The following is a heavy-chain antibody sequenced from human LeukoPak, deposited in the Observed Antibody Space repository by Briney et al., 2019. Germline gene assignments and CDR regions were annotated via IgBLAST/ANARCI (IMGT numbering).Heavy chain of an antibody. D-gene: IGHD6-13*01. CDR3: ARDIAAAGPFDY. V-gene: IGHV4-39*07. CDR1: GGSISSSSYY. Sequence: SETLFLTCTVSGGSISSSSYYWGWIRQPPGKGLEWIGSIYYSGSTYYNPSLKSRVTISVDTSKNQFSLKLSSVTAADTAVYYCARDIAAAGPFDYWGQGTLVTVSS. J-gene: IGHJ4*02. CDR2: IYYSGST.